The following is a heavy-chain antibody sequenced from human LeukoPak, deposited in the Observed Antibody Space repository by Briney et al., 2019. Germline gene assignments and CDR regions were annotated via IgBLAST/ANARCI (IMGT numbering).Heavy chain of an antibody. J-gene: IGHJ4*02. V-gene: IGHV1-69*05. CDR3: ASDTGYFDSTTLGY. Sequence: ASVKVSCKASGGTFSSYAISWVRQAPGQGLEWMGGIIPIFGTANYAQKFKGRVTITTDESTSTAYMELSSLRSEDTAVYYCASDTGYFDSTTLGYWGQGTLVTVSS. CDR1: GGTFSSYA. CDR2: IIPIFGTA. D-gene: IGHD2/OR15-2a*01.